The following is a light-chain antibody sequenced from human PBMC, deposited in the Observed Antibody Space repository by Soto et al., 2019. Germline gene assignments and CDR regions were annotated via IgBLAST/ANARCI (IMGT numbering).Light chain of an antibody. CDR1: QGISSY. V-gene: IGKV1-8*01. CDR3: QQYYSYPFT. CDR2: AAS. J-gene: IGKJ3*01. Sequence: AIRMTQSPSSFSASTGDRVTITCRASQGISSYLAWYQQKPGKAPKLLIYAASTLQGGVPSRFSGSGSGTDFTLTISCLQSEDFATYYCQQYYSYPFTFGPGTEVDIK.